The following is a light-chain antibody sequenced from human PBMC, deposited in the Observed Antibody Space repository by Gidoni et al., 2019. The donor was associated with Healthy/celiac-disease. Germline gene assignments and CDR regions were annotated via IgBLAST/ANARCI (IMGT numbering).Light chain of an antibody. CDR3: QSYDSSFYV. Sequence: QSVLTQPPSVSGAPGPRVTISCTGSSSNIGAGYDVHWYQQLPGTAPKLLIYGNSNRPSGVPDRFSGSKSGTSASLAITGLQAEDEADYYCQSYDSSFYVFGTGTKVTVL. CDR2: GNS. V-gene: IGLV1-40*01. J-gene: IGLJ1*01. CDR1: SSNIGAGYD.